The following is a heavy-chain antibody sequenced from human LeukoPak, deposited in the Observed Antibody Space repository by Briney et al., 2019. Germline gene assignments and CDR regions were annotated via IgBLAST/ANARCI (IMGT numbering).Heavy chain of an antibody. Sequence: PGGSLRLSCAASGFTVSSNYMSWVRQAPGKGLEWVSAISGSGGSTYYADSVKGRFTISRDNSKNTLYLQMNSLRAEDTAVYYCAKDSDDILTGYDLFDYWGQGTLVTVSS. CDR2: ISGSGGST. V-gene: IGHV3-23*01. CDR1: GFTVSSNY. D-gene: IGHD3-9*01. CDR3: AKDSDDILTGYDLFDY. J-gene: IGHJ4*02.